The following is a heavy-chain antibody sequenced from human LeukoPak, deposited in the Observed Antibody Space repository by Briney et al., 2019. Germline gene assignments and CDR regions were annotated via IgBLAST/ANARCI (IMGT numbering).Heavy chain of an antibody. J-gene: IGHJ4*02. V-gene: IGHV1-69*13. Sequence: SVKVSCKASGGTFSSYAISWVRQAPGQGLEWMGRIIPIFGTANYAQKFQGRVTITADESTSTAYMELRSLRSDDTAVYYCARVDPACGTSCAEFDYWGQGTLVTVSS. D-gene: IGHD2-2*01. CDR3: ARVDPACGTSCAEFDY. CDR1: GGTFSSYA. CDR2: IIPIFGTA.